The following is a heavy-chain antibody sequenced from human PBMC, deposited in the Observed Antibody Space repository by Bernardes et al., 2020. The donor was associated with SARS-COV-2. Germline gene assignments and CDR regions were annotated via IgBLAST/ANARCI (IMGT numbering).Heavy chain of an antibody. D-gene: IGHD2-2*01. CDR3: GSSSTTCCDY. V-gene: IGHV3-74*01. CDR2: ISGDGRTT. J-gene: IGHJ4*02. Sequence: GGSLRLSCAASGISFSSNWMHWVRQAPGKGLVWVSRISGDGRTTSYADSVKGRFTISRDNVKNTVYLQMNSLRAEDTAGYYCGSSSTTCCDYWGQGTLVTVSS. CDR1: GISFSSNW.